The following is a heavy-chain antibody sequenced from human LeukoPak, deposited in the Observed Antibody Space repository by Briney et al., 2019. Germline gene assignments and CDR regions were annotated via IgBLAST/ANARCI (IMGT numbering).Heavy chain of an antibody. V-gene: IGHV4-4*07. CDR2: IYTSGST. D-gene: IGHD3-10*01. Sequence: SETLSLTCTVSGGSISSYYWSWIRQPAGKGLEWIGRIYTSGSTNYNPSLKSRVTISVDTSKNQFSLKLSSVTAADTAVYYCARDRGLIGATIRGYFDYWGQGTLVTVSS. J-gene: IGHJ4*02. CDR1: GGSISSYY. CDR3: ARDRGLIGATIRGYFDY.